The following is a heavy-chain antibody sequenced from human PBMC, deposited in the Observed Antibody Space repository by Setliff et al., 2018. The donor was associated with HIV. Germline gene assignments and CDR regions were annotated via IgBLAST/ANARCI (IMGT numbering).Heavy chain of an antibody. J-gene: IGHJ6*03. CDR3: ARVPGARPYYYYYMDV. CDR2: ISADNGNT. CDR1: GYIFTNYG. D-gene: IGHD3-10*01. V-gene: IGHV1-18*01. Sequence: GASVKVSCKASGYIFTNYGITWVRQAPGQELEWMGWISADNGNTNYAQKLQGRVTMTTDTSTSTADMELRSLRSDDTAVYYCARVPGARPYYYYYMDVWGKGTTVTVSS.